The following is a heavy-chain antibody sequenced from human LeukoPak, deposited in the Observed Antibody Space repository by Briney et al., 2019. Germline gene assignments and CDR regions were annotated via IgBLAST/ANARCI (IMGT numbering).Heavy chain of an antibody. CDR2: IYHSGST. V-gene: IGHV4-38-2*02. CDR3: ARDVGGTKWLRIGDFDY. Sequence: PSETLSLTCTVSGYSISSGYYWGWIRQPPGKGLEWIGSIYHSGSTYYNPSLKSRVTISVDTSKNQFSLKLSSVTAADTAVYYCARDVGGTKWLRIGDFDYWGQGTLVTVSS. J-gene: IGHJ4*02. CDR1: GYSISSGYY. D-gene: IGHD5-12*01.